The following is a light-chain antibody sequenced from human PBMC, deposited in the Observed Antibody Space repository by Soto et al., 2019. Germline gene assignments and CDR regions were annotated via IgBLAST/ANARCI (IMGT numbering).Light chain of an antibody. V-gene: IGKV4-1*01. CDR2: WAS. CDR1: QSVLYSSNNKNY. Sequence: DIVMTQSPDSLAVSLGERATINCQSSQSVLYSSNNKNYLAWYQQKLGQPPKLLFYWASTRESGVPERFSGSGSGTDFTLTISTLQAEDVEVYYCQQYFSTPWTFGQGTKVDI. J-gene: IGKJ1*01. CDR3: QQYFSTPWT.